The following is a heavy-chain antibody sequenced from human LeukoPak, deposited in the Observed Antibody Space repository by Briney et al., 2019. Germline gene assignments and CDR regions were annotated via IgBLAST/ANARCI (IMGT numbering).Heavy chain of an antibody. CDR3: ASYYYDSSGYYYLSY. J-gene: IGHJ4*02. Sequence: GASVTVSCKASGYTFTSYAMHWVRQAPGQRLEWMGWINAGNGNTKYSQKFQGRVTITRDTSASTAYMELSSLRSEDTAVYYCASYYYDSSGYYYLSYWGQGTLVTVSS. CDR2: INAGNGNT. D-gene: IGHD3-22*01. CDR1: GYTFTSYA. V-gene: IGHV1-3*01.